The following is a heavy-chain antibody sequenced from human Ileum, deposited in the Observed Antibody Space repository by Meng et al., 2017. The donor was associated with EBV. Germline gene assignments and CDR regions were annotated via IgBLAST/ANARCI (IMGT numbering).Heavy chain of an antibody. CDR3: ASSDYYRSDY. Sequence: QAQVQGAGPGLVKPSETLSLTCAVSGGSISRRDWWSGVRQPPGKGLEWIGETSHSGSTNYSPSLKSRVTISLDKSKNQLSLKLNSVTAADTAVYYCASSDYYRSDYWGQGTLVTVSS. D-gene: IGHD3-22*01. J-gene: IGHJ4*02. CDR1: GGSISRRDW. V-gene: IGHV4-4*02. CDR2: TSHSGST.